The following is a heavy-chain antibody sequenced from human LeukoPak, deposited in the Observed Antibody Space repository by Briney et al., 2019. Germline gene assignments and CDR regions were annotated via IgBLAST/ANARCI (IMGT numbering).Heavy chain of an antibody. D-gene: IGHD3-22*01. CDR2: IKQDGSEK. Sequence: GGSLRLSCAASGFTFSSYWMSWVRQAPGKGLEWVANIKQDGSEKYYVDSVKGRFTISRDNAKNSLYLQMNSLRAEDTAVYYCARVFGDSSGFRNAFDIWGQGTMVTVSS. J-gene: IGHJ3*02. CDR3: ARVFGDSSGFRNAFDI. V-gene: IGHV3-7*04. CDR1: GFTFSSYW.